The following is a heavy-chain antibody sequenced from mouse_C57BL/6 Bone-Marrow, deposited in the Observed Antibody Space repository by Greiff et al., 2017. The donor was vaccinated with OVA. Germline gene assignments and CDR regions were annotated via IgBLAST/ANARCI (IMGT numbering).Heavy chain of an antibody. V-gene: IGHV1-74*01. D-gene: IGHD2-1*01. CDR1: GYTFTSYW. J-gene: IGHJ3*01. Sequence: QVQLQQPGAELVKPGASVKVSCKASGYTFTSYWMHWVKQRPGQGLEWIGRIHTSDSATNYNQKFKGKATLTVDKSSSTAYMQLSSLASEDSAVYDCAIGGNYRAWFAYWGQGTLVTVSA. CDR2: IHTSDSAT. CDR3: AIGGNYRAWFAY.